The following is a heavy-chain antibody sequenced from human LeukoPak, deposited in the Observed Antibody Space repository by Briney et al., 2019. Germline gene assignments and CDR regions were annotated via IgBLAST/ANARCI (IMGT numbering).Heavy chain of an antibody. D-gene: IGHD6-19*01. V-gene: IGHV1-18*01. CDR1: NYSYTDYG. J-gene: IGHJ4*02. CDR2: ISAFNDRT. CDR3: ARALAVTGRGPRDFDF. Sequence: PRASVRVSCKASNYSYTDYGINWVRQAPGQGLEWVGWISAFNDRTYYAQKFQGRIAVTTDTSTTTAHMELRSLRSDDTAVYYCARALAVTGRGPRDFDFWGQGTLVTVSS.